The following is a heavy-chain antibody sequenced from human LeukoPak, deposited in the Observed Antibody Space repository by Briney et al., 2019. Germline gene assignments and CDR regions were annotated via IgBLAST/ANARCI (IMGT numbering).Heavy chain of an antibody. Sequence: GGSLRLSCAASGLTFSSYAMSWVRQAPGKGLEWVSAISGSGGGTYYADSVKGRFTISRDNSKNTLYLQMNSLRAEDTAVYYCANIAVAGTFDGPYWGQGTLVTVSS. J-gene: IGHJ4*02. V-gene: IGHV3-23*01. CDR2: ISGSGGGT. CDR3: ANIAVAGTFDGPY. D-gene: IGHD6-19*01. CDR1: GLTFSSYA.